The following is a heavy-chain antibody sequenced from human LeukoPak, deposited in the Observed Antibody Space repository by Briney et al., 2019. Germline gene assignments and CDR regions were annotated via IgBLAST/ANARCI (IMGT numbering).Heavy chain of an antibody. CDR1: GFTFSSYS. Sequence: GGSLRLSCAASGFTFSSYSMNWVRQAPGKGLEWVSSISSSSSYIYYADSVKGRFTISRDNAKNSLYLQMNSLRAEDTAVYYCARNYGGNPRIPASYFDYWGQGTLVTVSS. J-gene: IGHJ4*02. D-gene: IGHD4-23*01. V-gene: IGHV3-21*01. CDR3: ARNYGGNPRIPASYFDY. CDR2: ISSSSSYI.